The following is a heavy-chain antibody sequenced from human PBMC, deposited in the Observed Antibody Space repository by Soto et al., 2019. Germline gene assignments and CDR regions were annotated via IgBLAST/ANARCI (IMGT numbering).Heavy chain of an antibody. CDR2: INRHGDST. J-gene: IGHJ4*02. CDR1: GFGFDEYG. D-gene: IGHD4-17*01. Sequence: EVYLVESGGGVVRPGGSLRLSCAASGFGFDEYGMSWVRQGPGKGLEWVSGINRHGDSTGYADSVKGRFTISRDNAKNSLYLQMNGLSAEDTAFYYCARDHRWGYEYGDYGDSWGQGTLVTVSS. CDR3: ARDHRWGYEYGDYGDS. V-gene: IGHV3-20*04.